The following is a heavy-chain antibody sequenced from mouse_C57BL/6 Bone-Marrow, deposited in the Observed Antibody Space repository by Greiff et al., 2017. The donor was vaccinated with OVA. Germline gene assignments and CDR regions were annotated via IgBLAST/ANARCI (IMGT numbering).Heavy chain of an antibody. CDR1: GYAFSSSW. CDR2: IYPGDGDT. CDR3: ARGAMDY. Sequence: QVQLKESGPELVKPGASVKISCKASGYAFSSSWMHWVKQRPGKGLEWIVRIYPGDGDTNYNGKFKGKATLTADKSSSTAYMQLSSLTSEDSAVYCCARGAMDYGGQGTSVTVSS. J-gene: IGHJ4*01. V-gene: IGHV1-82*01.